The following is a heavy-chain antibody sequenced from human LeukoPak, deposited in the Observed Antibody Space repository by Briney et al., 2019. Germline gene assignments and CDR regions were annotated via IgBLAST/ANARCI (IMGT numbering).Heavy chain of an antibody. D-gene: IGHD3-10*01. CDR3: ATLWFGEEPGPH. CDR2: IYPGDSHT. V-gene: IGHV5-51*01. J-gene: IGHJ4*02. Sequence: GESLKISCKGSGYSFTNFWIGWVRQMPGKGLEWMGIIYPGDSHTRYNPTFQGQVTLSADKSISTAYLHWSSLKASDTAMYYCATLWFGEEPGPHWGQGTLVTVSS. CDR1: GYSFTNFW.